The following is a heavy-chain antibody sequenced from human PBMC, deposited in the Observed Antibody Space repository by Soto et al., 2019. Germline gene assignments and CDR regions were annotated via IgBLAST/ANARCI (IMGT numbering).Heavy chain of an antibody. CDR3: AKDLIAAAGFGLIHY. D-gene: IGHD6-13*01. Sequence: GGSLRLSCAASGFTFSSYGMHWVRQAPGKGLEWVAVISYDGSNKYYADSVKGRFTISRDNSKNTLYLQMNSLRAEDTAVYYCAKDLIAAAGFGLIHYWGQGTLVTVSS. CDR1: GFTFSSYG. V-gene: IGHV3-30*18. J-gene: IGHJ4*02. CDR2: ISYDGSNK.